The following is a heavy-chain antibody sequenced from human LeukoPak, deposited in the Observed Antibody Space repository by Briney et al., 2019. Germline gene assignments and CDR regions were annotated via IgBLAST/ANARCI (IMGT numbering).Heavy chain of an antibody. CDR1: GLTFDDYG. Sequence: PGGSLTLSCAASGLTFDDYGLKWVRQAPGEGLEWVSAIIWNGGNTNYADSVRGRFTISRDNAKNSLYLQRNSLRAEDTAFYYCARVPPDDYGDYYYFDYWGQGTLVTVSS. J-gene: IGHJ4*02. D-gene: IGHD4-17*01. CDR3: ARVPPDDYGDYYYFDY. CDR2: IIWNGGNT. V-gene: IGHV3-20*04.